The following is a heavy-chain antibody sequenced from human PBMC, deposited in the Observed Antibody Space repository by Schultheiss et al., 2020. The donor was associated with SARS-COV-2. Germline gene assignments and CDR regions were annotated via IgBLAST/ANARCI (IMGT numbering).Heavy chain of an antibody. CDR2: LNPNSGGT. CDR3: ARGRRSSGWYRAGYYFDY. Sequence: ASVKVSCKASGYTFIGDYIHWVRQAPGQGLEWLGCLNPNSGGTNYAQKFQGWVTMTRDTSISTAYMELSRLRSDDTAVYYCARGRRSSGWYRAGYYFDYWGQGTLVTVSS. CDR1: GYTFIGDY. V-gene: IGHV1-2*04. D-gene: IGHD6-19*01. J-gene: IGHJ4*02.